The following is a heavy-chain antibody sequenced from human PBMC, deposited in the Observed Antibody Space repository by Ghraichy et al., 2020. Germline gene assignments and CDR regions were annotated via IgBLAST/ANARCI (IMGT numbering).Heavy chain of an antibody. Sequence: SQTLSLTCTVSGGSISSYYWNWIRQPPGKGLEWIGNIYYSGRTNYNPSLKSRVTISVDTSKNQFSLKLSSVTAADTAVYYCARDVVGATYFDYWGQGTLVTVST. CDR3: ARDVVGATYFDY. V-gene: IGHV4-59*01. CDR1: GGSISSYY. D-gene: IGHD1-26*01. CDR2: IYYSGRT. J-gene: IGHJ4*02.